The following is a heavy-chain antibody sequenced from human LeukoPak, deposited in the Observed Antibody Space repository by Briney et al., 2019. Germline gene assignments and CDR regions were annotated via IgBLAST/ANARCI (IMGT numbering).Heavy chain of an antibody. J-gene: IGHJ4*02. D-gene: IGHD2-2*01. V-gene: IGHV1-18*01. CDR3: AKDPGLGYCSSTSCRPLWGDIDY. CDR1: GYTFTSYG. Sequence: ASVKVSCKASGYTFTSYGISWVRQAPGQGLEWMGWISAYNGNTNYAQKLQGRVTMTTDTSTSTAYMELRSLRSDDTAVYYCAKDPGLGYCSSTSCRPLWGDIDYWGQGTLVTVSS. CDR2: ISAYNGNT.